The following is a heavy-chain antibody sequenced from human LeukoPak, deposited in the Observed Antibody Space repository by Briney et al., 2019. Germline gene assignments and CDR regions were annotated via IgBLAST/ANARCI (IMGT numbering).Heavy chain of an antibody. D-gene: IGHD6-13*01. CDR2: ISSSSSYI. Sequence: GGSLRLSCAASGFTFSSYSMNWVRQAPGEGLEWVSSISSSSSYIYYADSVKGRFTISRDNAKNSLYLQMNSLRAEDTAVYYCARDGSSWARFDYWGQGTLVTVSS. J-gene: IGHJ4*02. CDR3: ARDGSSWARFDY. CDR1: GFTFSSYS. V-gene: IGHV3-21*01.